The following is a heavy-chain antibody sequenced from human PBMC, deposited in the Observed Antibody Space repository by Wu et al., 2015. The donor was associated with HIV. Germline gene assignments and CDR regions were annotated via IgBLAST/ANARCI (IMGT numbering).Heavy chain of an antibody. J-gene: IGHJ6*02. CDR3: ARENKQTLDIVVVPAAMTDYYYGMDV. CDR1: GYTFTSYY. V-gene: IGHV1-46*01. D-gene: IGHD2-2*03. CDR2: INPSGGST. Sequence: QVQLVQSGAEVKKPGASVKVSCKASGYTFTSYYMHWVRQAPGQGLEWMGIINPSGGSTSYAQKFQGRVTMTRDTSTSTVYMELSSLRSEDTAVYYCARENKQTLDIVVVPAAMTDYYYGMDVWGQGTTVTVSS.